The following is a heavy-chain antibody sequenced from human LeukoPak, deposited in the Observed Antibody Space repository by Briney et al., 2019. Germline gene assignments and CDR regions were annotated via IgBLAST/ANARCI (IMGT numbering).Heavy chain of an antibody. Sequence: GGSLRLSCAASGFTFSSYSMNWVRQAPGKGLEWVSYISSSSSTIYYADSVKGRFTISRDNAKNSLYLQMNSLRAEDTAVYYCTRDTASLRFLEWSPGGWFDPWGQGTLVTVSP. CDR1: GFTFSSYS. J-gene: IGHJ5*02. D-gene: IGHD3-3*01. V-gene: IGHV3-48*01. CDR2: ISSSSSTI. CDR3: TRDTASLRFLEWSPGGWFDP.